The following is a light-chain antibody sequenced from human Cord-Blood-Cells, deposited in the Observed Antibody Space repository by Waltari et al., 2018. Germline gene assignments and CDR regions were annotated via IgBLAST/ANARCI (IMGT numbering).Light chain of an antibody. V-gene: IGKV3-20*01. J-gene: IGKJ4*01. CDR2: GAS. CDR1: QSVSSSY. Sequence: EIVLTQSPGTLSLSPGERATLSCRASQSVSSSYLAWYQQKPGQAPRLLIYGASSRATGIPDRFSGSGSGTDFTLTISRLEPEDFAVYYCQLYGSSSTFGGGTKVEIK. CDR3: QLYGSSST.